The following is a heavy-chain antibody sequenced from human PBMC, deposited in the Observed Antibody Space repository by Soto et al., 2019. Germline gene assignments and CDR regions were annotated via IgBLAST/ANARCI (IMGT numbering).Heavy chain of an antibody. CDR1: GFTFSSYA. Sequence: GGSLRLSCAASGFTFSSYAMHWVRQAPGKXLEWVAVISYDGSNKYYADSVKGRFTISRDNSKNTLYLQMNSLRAEDTAVYYCARDLLHRRYYYYYYRMDVWGQGSTVTVSS. CDR3: ARDLLHRRYYYYYYRMDV. J-gene: IGHJ6*02. D-gene: IGHD1-26*01. V-gene: IGHV3-30-3*01. CDR2: ISYDGSNK.